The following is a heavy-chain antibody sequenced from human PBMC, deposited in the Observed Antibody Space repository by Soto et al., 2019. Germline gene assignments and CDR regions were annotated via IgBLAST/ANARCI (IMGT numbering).Heavy chain of an antibody. D-gene: IGHD6-13*01. J-gene: IGHJ4*02. CDR1: GGTFSSYA. Sequence: SVKVSCKAAGGTFSSYAISWVRQAPGQGLEWMGGIIPIFGTANYAQKFQGRVTITADESTSTAYMELSSLRSEDTAVYYCARDKGPAAGLFDYWGQGTLVTVSS. CDR2: IIPIFGTA. V-gene: IGHV1-69*13. CDR3: ARDKGPAAGLFDY.